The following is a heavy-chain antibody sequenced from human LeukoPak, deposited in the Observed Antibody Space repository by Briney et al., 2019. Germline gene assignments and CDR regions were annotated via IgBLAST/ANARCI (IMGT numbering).Heavy chain of an antibody. CDR3: ARGGFDAFDI. J-gene: IGHJ3*02. CDR2: ISSDGTNT. CDR1: GFTISNYW. D-gene: IGHD3-16*01. Sequence: GGSLRLSCAASGFTISNYWMHWVRQAPGKGLVWVSRISSDGTNTNYADSVKGRFTISRDNAKNTLYLQMNSLRDEDTAVYYCARGGFDAFDIWGQGTMVTVSS. V-gene: IGHV3-74*01.